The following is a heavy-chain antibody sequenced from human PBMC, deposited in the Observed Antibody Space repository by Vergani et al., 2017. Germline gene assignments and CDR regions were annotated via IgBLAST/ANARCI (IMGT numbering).Heavy chain of an antibody. CDR3: ARELTVVTPGYFDC. J-gene: IGHJ4*02. CDR2: ISYDGSNK. D-gene: IGHD4-23*01. CDR1: GFTFSSYA. Sequence: QVQLVESGGGVVQPGRSLRLSCAASGFTFSSYAMHWVRQAPGKGLEWVAVISYDGSNKYYADSVKGRFTISRDNSKNTLYLQMNSLRAEDTAVYYRARELTVVTPGYFDCWSQGTLVTVSS. V-gene: IGHV3-30-3*01.